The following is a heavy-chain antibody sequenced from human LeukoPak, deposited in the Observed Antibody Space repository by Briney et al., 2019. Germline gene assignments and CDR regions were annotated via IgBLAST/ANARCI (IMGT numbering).Heavy chain of an antibody. Sequence: GGSLRLSCAAPGFSVSDNYMSWVRQAPGKGLECVSVIYSGGSIYYADSVKGRFTISRDNSKNTLYLQMNSLRVEDSDVYYCARDLASLSGGDYGGSWGQGTLVTVSS. CDR3: ARDLASLSGGDYGGS. D-gene: IGHD2-21*02. V-gene: IGHV3-53*01. J-gene: IGHJ5*02. CDR2: IYSGGSI. CDR1: GFSVSDNY.